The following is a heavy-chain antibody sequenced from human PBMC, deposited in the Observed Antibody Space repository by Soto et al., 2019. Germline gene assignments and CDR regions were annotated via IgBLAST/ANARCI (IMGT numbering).Heavy chain of an antibody. V-gene: IGHV3-30-3*01. CDR1: GFTFSSYA. J-gene: IGHJ4*02. CDR3: ARDPYYYDSSGYPPPFDY. CDR2: ISYDGSNK. D-gene: IGHD3-22*01. Sequence: TGGSLRLSCAASGFTFSSYAMHWVRQAPGKGLEWVAVISYDGSNKYYADSVKGRFTISRDNSKNTLYLQMNSLRAEDTAVYYRARDPYYYDSSGYPPPFDYWGQGTLVTVSS.